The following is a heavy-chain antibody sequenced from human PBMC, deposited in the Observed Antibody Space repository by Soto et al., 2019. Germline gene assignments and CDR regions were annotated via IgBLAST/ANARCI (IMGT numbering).Heavy chain of an antibody. V-gene: IGHV5-51*01. Sequence: RESLKISCEGSGYTFATYWIGWVRQMPGKGLEWMGIIYPGDSDTKYSPSFQGQVTISADKSISTAYLQWSSLEASDTAIYYCARLNGLTNYHSMDFCGQGSTVIVS. J-gene: IGHJ6*02. CDR2: IYPGDSDT. CDR3: ARLNGLTNYHSMDF. D-gene: IGHD2-8*01. CDR1: GYTFATYW.